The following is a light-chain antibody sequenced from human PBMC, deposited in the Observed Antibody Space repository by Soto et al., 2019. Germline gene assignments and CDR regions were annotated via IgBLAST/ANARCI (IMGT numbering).Light chain of an antibody. Sequence: DIHLTQSPSSLSASVGDIVTISCRASQSITGFVNWYQHKPGEAPKLLIYTASKLQSGVPSRFSDGGSGTDFTLTIRDVQPEDFATYYCQQIYGAPRTFGQGTKVEIK. V-gene: IGKV1-39*01. CDR3: QQIYGAPRT. CDR2: TAS. CDR1: QSITGF. J-gene: IGKJ1*01.